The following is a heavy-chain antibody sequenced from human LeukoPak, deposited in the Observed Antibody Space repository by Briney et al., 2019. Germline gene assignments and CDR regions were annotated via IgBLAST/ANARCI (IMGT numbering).Heavy chain of an antibody. CDR2: ISYDGSNK. V-gene: IGHV3-30-3*01. Sequence: GGSLRLSCAASGSTFSSYAMHWVRQAPGKGLEWVAVISYDGSNKYYADSVKGRFTISRDNSKNTLYLQMNSLRAEDTAVYYCAREQLMDYWGQGTLVTVSS. D-gene: IGHD1-1*01. CDR1: GSTFSSYA. CDR3: AREQLMDY. J-gene: IGHJ4*02.